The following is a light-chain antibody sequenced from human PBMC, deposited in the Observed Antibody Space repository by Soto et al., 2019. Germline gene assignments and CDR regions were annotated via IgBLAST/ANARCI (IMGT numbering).Light chain of an antibody. Sequence: EIQMTQSASTLSGSVGDRVSITCRASQTISSWLSWYQHIPGKAPKLLIYKASTLKSGVPSRFSGSGSGTEFTLTISSLQPDDFATYYCQHYNSYSEAFGQGTEVDIK. CDR2: KAS. CDR3: QHYNSYSEA. CDR1: QTISSW. J-gene: IGKJ1*01. V-gene: IGKV1-5*03.